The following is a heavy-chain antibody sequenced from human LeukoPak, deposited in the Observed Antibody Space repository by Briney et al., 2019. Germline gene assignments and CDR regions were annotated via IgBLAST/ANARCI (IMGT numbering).Heavy chain of an antibody. J-gene: IGHJ6*03. Sequence: PGGSLRLSCAASGFTFDDYAMHWVRQAPGKGLEWVSLINWDGGSTYYADSVKGRFTISRDNRKNSLYLQMNSLRTEDTALYLCAKGKKEYASGSRRYFYYYMDVWGKGTTVTVSS. D-gene: IGHD3-10*01. CDR3: AKGKKEYASGSRRYFYYYMDV. CDR2: INWDGGST. V-gene: IGHV3-43D*03. CDR1: GFTFDDYA.